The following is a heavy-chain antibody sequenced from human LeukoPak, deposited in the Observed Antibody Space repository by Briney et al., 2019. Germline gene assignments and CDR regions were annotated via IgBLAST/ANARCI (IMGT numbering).Heavy chain of an antibody. J-gene: IGHJ4*02. CDR2: ISSSSSTI. CDR3: ARDPRIGEYPLQFDY. CDR1: GFTFSSYS. V-gene: IGHV3-48*04. Sequence: GGSLRLSCAASGFTFSSYSMNWVRQAPGRGLEWVSYISSSSSTIYYADSVKGRFTISRDNAKNSLYLQMNSLRAEDTAVYYCARDPRIGEYPLQFDYWGQGTLVTVSS. D-gene: IGHD3-3*01.